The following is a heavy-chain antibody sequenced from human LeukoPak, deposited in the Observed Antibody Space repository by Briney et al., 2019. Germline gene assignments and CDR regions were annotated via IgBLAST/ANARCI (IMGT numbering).Heavy chain of an antibody. Sequence: KTGGSLRLSCAASGFTFSSYAMSWVRQAPGKGLEWVSSISSSSSYIYYADSVKGRFTISRDNAKNSLYLQMNSLRAEDTAVYYCARSGYSYGYDYYYYYMDVWGKGTTVTVSS. V-gene: IGHV3-21*01. CDR3: ARSGYSYGYDYYYYYMDV. CDR1: GFTFSSYA. J-gene: IGHJ6*03. D-gene: IGHD5-18*01. CDR2: ISSSSSYI.